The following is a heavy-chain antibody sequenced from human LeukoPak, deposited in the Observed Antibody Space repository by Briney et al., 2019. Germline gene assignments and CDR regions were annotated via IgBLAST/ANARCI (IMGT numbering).Heavy chain of an antibody. J-gene: IGHJ1*01. Sequence: PGGSLRLSCAASGFTFSNFWMTWIRQAPGKGLKWVANIKQDGIEKYYVDSVEGRFTVSRDNTKNSLFLQMDSLRAEDTAVYYCARGSSGYYCDHFQTWGQGSLVTVAS. CDR2: IKQDGIEK. CDR1: GFTFSNFW. CDR3: ARGSSGYYCDHFQT. D-gene: IGHD3-22*01. V-gene: IGHV3-7*01.